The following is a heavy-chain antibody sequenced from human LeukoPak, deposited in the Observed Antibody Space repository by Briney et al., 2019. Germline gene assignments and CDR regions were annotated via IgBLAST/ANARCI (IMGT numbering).Heavy chain of an antibody. CDR1: GYTFTRYY. Sequence: GASVKVSCKASGYTFTRYYLHWVRQAPGQGLEWMGIIDPSGDSTSYAQKFQGRVTMTRDTSTSTVYMELSSLRSEDKAVYYCAREGQRHYFDDWGQGTLVTVSS. J-gene: IGHJ4*02. CDR3: AREGQRHYFDD. V-gene: IGHV1-46*01. CDR2: IDPSGDST.